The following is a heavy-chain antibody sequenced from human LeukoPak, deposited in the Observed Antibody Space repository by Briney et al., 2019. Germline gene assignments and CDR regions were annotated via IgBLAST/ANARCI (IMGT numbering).Heavy chain of an antibody. D-gene: IGHD6-19*01. Sequence: ASVKVSCKASGYTFTNYGISWLRQAPGQGLKWMGWISAYNEKTDFAQNLQGRLTMTIDTSTNTAYMELSSLRSDDTAVYYCARDARQWLPKNWLDPWGQGTLVTVSS. J-gene: IGHJ5*02. CDR1: GYTFTNYG. CDR3: ARDARQWLPKNWLDP. V-gene: IGHV1-18*01. CDR2: ISAYNEKT.